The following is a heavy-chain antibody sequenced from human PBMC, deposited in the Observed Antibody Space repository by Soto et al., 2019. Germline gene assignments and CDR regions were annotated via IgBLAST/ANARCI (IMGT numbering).Heavy chain of an antibody. CDR2: IFYSGTT. D-gene: IGHD3-9*01. V-gene: IGHV4-31*01. CDR3: ATYDNGGTSADC. CDR1: GTSIRSGGYY. J-gene: IGHJ4*02. Sequence: QVQLQASGPGLVKPSQNLSLTCNVSGTSIRSGGYYWSWIREHPVKGLEWIGYIFYSGTTYYNPSLKSLVIISLDTSKNQFSLSLSSVTAADTAVYYCATYDNGGTSADCWGQGTLVTVSS.